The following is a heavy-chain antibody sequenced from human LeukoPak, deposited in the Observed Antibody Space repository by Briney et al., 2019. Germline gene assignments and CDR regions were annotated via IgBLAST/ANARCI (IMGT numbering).Heavy chain of an antibody. V-gene: IGHV4-61*02. CDR3: ARVSDDSSGYYYFRFDP. CDR2: IYTSGST. D-gene: IGHD3-22*01. J-gene: IGHJ5*02. Sequence: PSQTLSLTCTVSGGSISSGSYYWSWIRQPAGKGLGWIGRIYTSGSTNYNPSLKSRVTISVDTSKNQFSLKLSSVTAADTAVYYCARVSDDSSGYYYFRFDPWGQGTLVTVSS. CDR1: GGSISSGSYY.